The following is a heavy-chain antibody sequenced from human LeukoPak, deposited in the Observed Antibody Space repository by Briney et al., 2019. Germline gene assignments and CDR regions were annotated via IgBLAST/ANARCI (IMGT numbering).Heavy chain of an antibody. J-gene: IGHJ4*02. V-gene: IGHV3-23*01. CDR2: ISASGGST. CDR1: GFTFSDYA. Sequence: GGSLRLSCAASGFTFSDYAMSWVRQAPGKGLEWVSAISASGGSTYYADSVKGRFTISRDSSKNTLDLQMNSLRVDDTAVYYCATPQGDFWGQGTLVTVSS. CDR3: ATPQGDF.